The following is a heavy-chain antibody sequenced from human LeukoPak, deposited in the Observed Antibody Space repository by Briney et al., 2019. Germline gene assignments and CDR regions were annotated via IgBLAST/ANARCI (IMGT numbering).Heavy chain of an antibody. Sequence: GGSLRLSCAASGFSFSTYAMTWVRRAPGKGLEWVSGISGSGGSPYYADSVKGRFPISRDTSKNTLYLQMNSLRAEDTAVYYCAKAVYDSSGSFDFWGQGTLVSVSS. J-gene: IGHJ4*02. CDR3: AKAVYDSSGSFDF. D-gene: IGHD3-22*01. V-gene: IGHV3-23*01. CDR2: ISGSGGSP. CDR1: GFSFSTYA.